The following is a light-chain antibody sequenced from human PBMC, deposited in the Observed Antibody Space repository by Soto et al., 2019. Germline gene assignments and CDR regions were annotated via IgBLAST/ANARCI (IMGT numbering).Light chain of an antibody. CDR3: QQYNNWPQT. CDR2: GAS. Sequence: ELVMTQAPATLSVSPGQRDTLSCRASQTINNNIAWYQLKDGQVPRLLIYGASTRATDIPARFSGSGSGTEFTLTISSLQSEDFAEYHCQQYNNWPQTFGQGTKVDIK. CDR1: QTINNN. V-gene: IGKV3-15*01. J-gene: IGKJ1*01.